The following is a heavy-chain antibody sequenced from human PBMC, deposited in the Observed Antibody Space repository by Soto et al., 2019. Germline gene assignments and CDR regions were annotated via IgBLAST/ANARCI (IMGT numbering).Heavy chain of an antibody. CDR2: INSDGSTT. D-gene: IGHD6-13*01. CDR1: GFTFSNYW. V-gene: IGHV3-74*01. Sequence: PGGSPRLSCAASGFTFSNYWMHWVRQAPGKGLVWVSRINSDGSTTTYADSVKGRFTISRDNAKNTLYLQMDSLRAEDTAVYYCVRAMAAAGFDYWGQGTLVTVSS. J-gene: IGHJ4*02. CDR3: VRAMAAAGFDY.